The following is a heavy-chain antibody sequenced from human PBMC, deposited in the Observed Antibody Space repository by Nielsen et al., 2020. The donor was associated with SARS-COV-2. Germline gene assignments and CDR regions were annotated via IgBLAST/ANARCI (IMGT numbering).Heavy chain of an antibody. D-gene: IGHD2-15*01. CDR2: ISYDGSNK. Sequence: GESLKISCAASGFTFSSYGMHWVRQAPGKGLEWVAVISYDGSNKYYADSVKGRFTISRDNSKNTLYLQMNSLRAEDTAVYYCAKDLGYCSGGSCYDGWGQGTLVTVSS. V-gene: IGHV3-30*18. CDR1: GFTFSSYG. J-gene: IGHJ4*02. CDR3: AKDLGYCSGGSCYDG.